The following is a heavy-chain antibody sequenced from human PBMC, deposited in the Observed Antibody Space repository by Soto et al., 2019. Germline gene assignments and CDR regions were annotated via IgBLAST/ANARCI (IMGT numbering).Heavy chain of an antibody. J-gene: IGHJ4*02. CDR1: VVSISSGGYS. CDR2: IYHSGST. D-gene: IGHD1-26*01. CDR3: ARGGLLTIEY. V-gene: IGHV4-30-2*01. Sequence: SETLSLTCAFSVVSISSGGYSCSWIRQPPGKGLEWIGYIYHSGSTYYNPSLKSRVTISVDRSKNQFSLELSSVTAADTAVYYCARGGLLTIEYLGQGTLVNVSS.